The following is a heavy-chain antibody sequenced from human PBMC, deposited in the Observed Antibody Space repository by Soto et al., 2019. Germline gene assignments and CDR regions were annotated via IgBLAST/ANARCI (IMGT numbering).Heavy chain of an antibody. CDR1: GGSFSGYY. CDR2: INHSGST. CDR3: ARGPGTMVRGFESRGTLDY. Sequence: SETLSLTCAVYGGSFSGYYWSWIRQPPGKGLEWIGEINHSGSTNYNPSLKSRVTISVDTSKNQFSLKLSSVTAADTAVYYCARGPGTMVRGFESRGTLDYWGQGTLVTVSS. J-gene: IGHJ4*02. D-gene: IGHD3-10*01. V-gene: IGHV4-34*01.